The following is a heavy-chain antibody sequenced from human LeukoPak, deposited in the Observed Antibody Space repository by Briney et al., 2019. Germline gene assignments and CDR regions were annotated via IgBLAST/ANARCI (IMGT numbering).Heavy chain of an antibody. V-gene: IGHV4-39*01. CDR1: GGSISSSSYY. Sequence: SETLSLTCTVSGGSISSSSYYWGWIRQPPGKGLEWIGSIYYSGSTYYNPPLKSRVTISVDTSKNQFSLKLSSVTAADTAVYYCARLEISGYSSSSPPIDYWGQGTLVTVSS. CDR2: IYYSGST. D-gene: IGHD6-6*01. CDR3: ARLEISGYSSSSPPIDY. J-gene: IGHJ4*02.